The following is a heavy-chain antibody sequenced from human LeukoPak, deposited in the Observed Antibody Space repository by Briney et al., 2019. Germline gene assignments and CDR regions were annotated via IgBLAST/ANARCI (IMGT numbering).Heavy chain of an antibody. CDR1: GFTFSDYY. CDR2: ISSSGSTI. V-gene: IGHV3-11*01. CDR3: ARDTDYYGSGSYRD. Sequence: PGGCLRLSCAASGFTFSDYYMSWIRQAPGKGLEWDSYISSSGSTIYYADSVKGRFTISRDNAKNSLYVQMNSLRAEDTAVYYCARDTDYYGSGSYRDWGQGTLVSVS. D-gene: IGHD3-10*01. J-gene: IGHJ4*02.